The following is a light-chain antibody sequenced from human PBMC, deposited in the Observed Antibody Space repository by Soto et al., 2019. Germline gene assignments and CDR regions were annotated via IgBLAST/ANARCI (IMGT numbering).Light chain of an antibody. CDR1: SSNIGSNT. J-gene: IGLJ2*01. CDR2: SNN. CDR3: APWDDSLNGVL. V-gene: IGLV1-44*01. Sequence: QSVLTQPPSASGTPGQRVTISCSGSSSNIGSNTVNWYQQVTGTAPKLLIYSNNLRPSGVPDRFSGSKSGTSASLAISGLQSEDEADYYCAPWDDSLNGVLFGGGTKLTVL.